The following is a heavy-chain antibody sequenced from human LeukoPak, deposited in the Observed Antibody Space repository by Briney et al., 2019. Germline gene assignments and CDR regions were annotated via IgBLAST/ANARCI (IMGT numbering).Heavy chain of an antibody. CDR1: GGSISSHY. CDR3: ASRYCSSTSCYFDP. J-gene: IGHJ5*02. CDR2: IYYSGST. D-gene: IGHD2-2*01. Sequence: PSETLSLTCTVSGGSISSHYWSWIRQPPGKGLEWIGYIYYSGSTNYNPSLKSRVTISVDTSKNQFSLKLSSVTAADTAVYYCASRYCSSTSCYFDPWGQGTLVTVSS. V-gene: IGHV4-59*11.